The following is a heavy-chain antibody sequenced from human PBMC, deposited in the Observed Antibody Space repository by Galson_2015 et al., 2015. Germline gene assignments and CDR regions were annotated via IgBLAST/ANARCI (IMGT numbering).Heavy chain of an antibody. CDR1: GFTFSSYG. V-gene: IGHV3-30*18. CDR3: AKSNTPYSSGWPIDY. Sequence: LRLSCAASGFTFSSYGMHWVRQAPGKGLEWVAVISFDGNNKYYADSVKGRIIISRDNSKNTLYLQMNSLRAEETAVYYCAKSNTPYSSGWPIDYWGQGTLVTVSS. J-gene: IGHJ4*02. CDR2: ISFDGNNK. D-gene: IGHD6-19*01.